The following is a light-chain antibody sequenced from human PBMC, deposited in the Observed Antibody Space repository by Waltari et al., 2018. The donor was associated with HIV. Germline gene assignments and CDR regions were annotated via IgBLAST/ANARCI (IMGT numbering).Light chain of an antibody. J-gene: IGKJ2*01. CDR3: QQYYSTPPFMYT. V-gene: IGKV4-1*01. CDR1: QSVLYSSNNKNY. CDR2: WAS. Sequence: DIVMTQSPDSLAVSLGERATINCKSSQSVLYSSNNKNYLAWYQQKPGQPPKLLIYWASTRESGVPDRFSDSGSGTDFTLTISSLQAEDVAVYYCQQYYSTPPFMYTFGQGTKLEIK.